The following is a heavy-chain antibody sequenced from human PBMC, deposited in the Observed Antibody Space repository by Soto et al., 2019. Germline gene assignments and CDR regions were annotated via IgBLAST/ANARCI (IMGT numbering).Heavy chain of an antibody. J-gene: IGHJ4*02. CDR3: ARYYYDSSGLIDYFDY. Sequence: SETLSLTCTVSGGSISSYYWSWIRQPPGKGLEWIGYIYYSGSTNYNPSLKSRVTISVDTSKNQFSLKLSSVTAADTAVYYCARYYYDSSGLIDYFDYWGQGTLVTVS. CDR1: GGSISSYY. V-gene: IGHV4-59*01. CDR2: IYYSGST. D-gene: IGHD3-22*01.